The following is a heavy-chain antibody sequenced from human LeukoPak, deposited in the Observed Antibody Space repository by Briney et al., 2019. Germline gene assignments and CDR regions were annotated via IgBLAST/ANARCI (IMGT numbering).Heavy chain of an antibody. Sequence: ASVTVSCKASGYTFDDFGISWVRQAPGQGLEWMGWISAYNGNTNYAQKLQGRVTMTTDTSTSTAYMELRSLRADDTAVYYCARAPLGDFWSGYYPDYWGQGTLVTVSS. D-gene: IGHD3-3*01. V-gene: IGHV1-18*01. CDR3: ARAPLGDFWSGYYPDY. CDR2: ISAYNGNT. CDR1: GYTFDDFG. J-gene: IGHJ4*02.